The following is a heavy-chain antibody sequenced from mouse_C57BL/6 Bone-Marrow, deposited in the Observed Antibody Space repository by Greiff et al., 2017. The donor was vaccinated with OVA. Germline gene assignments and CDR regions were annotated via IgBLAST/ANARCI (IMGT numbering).Heavy chain of an antibody. CDR1: GYTFTEYT. J-gene: IGHJ3*01. CDR3: ARHEAPYYYGSSYGFAY. V-gene: IGHV1-62-2*01. CDR2: FYPGSGSI. D-gene: IGHD1-1*01. Sequence: VQLQQSGAELVKPGASVKLSCKASGYTFTEYTIHWVKQRSGQGLEWIGWFYPGSGSIKYNEKFKDKATLTAGKSSSTVYMELSRLTSEDSAVYFCARHEAPYYYGSSYGFAYWGQGTLVTVSA.